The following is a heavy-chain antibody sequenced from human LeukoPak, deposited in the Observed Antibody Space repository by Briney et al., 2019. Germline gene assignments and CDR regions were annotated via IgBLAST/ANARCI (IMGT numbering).Heavy chain of an antibody. J-gene: IGHJ4*02. CDR3: ADDSSGWYHFDY. CDR2: ISCDGSNK. Sequence: GGSLRLSCAASGFTFSSYGMHWVRQAPGKGLEWVAVISCDGSNKYYADSVKGRFTISRDNSKNTLYLQMNSLRAEDTAVYYCADDSSGWYHFDYWGQGTLVTVSS. CDR1: GFTFSSYG. V-gene: IGHV3-30*18. D-gene: IGHD6-19*01.